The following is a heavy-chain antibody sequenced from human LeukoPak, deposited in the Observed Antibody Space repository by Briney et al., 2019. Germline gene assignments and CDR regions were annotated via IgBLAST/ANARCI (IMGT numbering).Heavy chain of an antibody. CDR2: ISGSGGST. CDR1: GFTFSSYA. V-gene: IGHV3-23*01. CDR3: XXXSDPFRWFGEFNVKLPRPIRHYYFDS. D-gene: IGHD3-10*01. J-gene: IGHJ4*02. Sequence: GGSLRLSCAASGFTFSSYAMSWVRQAPGKGLEWVSAISGSGGSTYYADSVKGRFTISRDNSKNTLYLQMNSLRAEDTAVYYXXXXSDPFRWFGEFNVKLPRPIRHYYFDSWGLGTLVTVSS.